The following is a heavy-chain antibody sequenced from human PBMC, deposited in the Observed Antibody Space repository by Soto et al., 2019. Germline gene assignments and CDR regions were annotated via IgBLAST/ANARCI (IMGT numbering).Heavy chain of an antibody. J-gene: IGHJ4*02. D-gene: IGHD6-19*01. CDR3: ARFTQAVAADY. V-gene: IGHV3-30-3*01. CDR1: GLTLSKDA. CDR2: ISYDGSNR. Sequence: QVQLVESGGGVVQPGRSLRLSCAASGLTLSKDAMHWFRQAPGKVLAWVAVISYDGSNRYYADSVKGRFTISRDNSKNTLYLQMNSLRAEDTAVYYCARFTQAVAADYCGQGTLVTVSS.